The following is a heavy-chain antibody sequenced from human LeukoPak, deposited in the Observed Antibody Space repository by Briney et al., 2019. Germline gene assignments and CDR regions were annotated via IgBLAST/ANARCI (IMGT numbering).Heavy chain of an antibody. Sequence: PSETLSLTCTVSGGSISSGSYYWSWIRQPAGKGLEWIGRIYTSGSTNYNPSLKSRVTISVDTSKNQFSLKLSSVTAADTAVYYCARALYHTFDYWGQGTLVTVSS. V-gene: IGHV4-61*02. CDR3: ARALYHTFDY. CDR1: GGSISSGSYY. D-gene: IGHD2-2*01. J-gene: IGHJ4*02. CDR2: IYTSGST.